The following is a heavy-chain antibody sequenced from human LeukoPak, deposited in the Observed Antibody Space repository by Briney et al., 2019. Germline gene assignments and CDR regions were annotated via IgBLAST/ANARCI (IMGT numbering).Heavy chain of an antibody. CDR3: AKGVGATPFDY. CDR2: INESGGTT. CDR1: GFTFSAYA. J-gene: IGHJ4*02. Sequence: GGSLRHSCAASGFTFSAYAMTWVRQAPGKGLEWVSSINESGGTTYYADSVKGRFTISRDSSKNTLYLQMNSLRAEDTAVYYCAKGVGATPFDYWGQGTLVTVSS. V-gene: IGHV3-23*01. D-gene: IGHD1-26*01.